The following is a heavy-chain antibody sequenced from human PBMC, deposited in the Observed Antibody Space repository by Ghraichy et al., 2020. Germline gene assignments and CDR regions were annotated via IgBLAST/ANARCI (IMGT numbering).Heavy chain of an antibody. J-gene: IGHJ6*02. CDR3: ARDPGSYFYDSSGHVKYYSIDV. CDR1: GDSINSYY. CDR2: VRTTGST. Sequence: SETLSLTCTVSGDSINSYYWSWIRQPAGKGLEWIGRVRTTGSTDYSPSLQSRVTMSADTSKNEFSLKLSSVTSADTAVYYCARDPGSYFYDSSGHVKYYSIDVWGQGTTVIVSS. V-gene: IGHV4-4*07. D-gene: IGHD3-22*01.